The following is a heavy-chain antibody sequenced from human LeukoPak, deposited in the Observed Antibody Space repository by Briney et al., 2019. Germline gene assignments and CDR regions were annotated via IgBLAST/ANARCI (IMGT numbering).Heavy chain of an antibody. J-gene: IGHJ4*02. CDR2: ISSSSSTI. D-gene: IGHD4-17*01. V-gene: IGHV3-48*02. CDR3: ARDTRQDYGVLTLDY. CDR1: GFTFSSYS. Sequence: GGSLRLSCAASGFTFSSYSMNWVRQAPGKGLEWVSYISSSSSTIYYADSVKGRFTISRDNAKNSLYLQMNSLRDEDTAEYYCARDTRQDYGVLTLDYWGQGTLVTVSS.